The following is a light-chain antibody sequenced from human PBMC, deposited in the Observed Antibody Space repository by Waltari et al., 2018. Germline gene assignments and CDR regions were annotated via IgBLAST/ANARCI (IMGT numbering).Light chain of an antibody. CDR3: QQYNTFPWT. CDR1: PTISSW. J-gene: IGKJ1*01. Sequence: DIQMTQSPSTPPASVGDRVTITCRASPTISSWLAWYQQKPGKAPNRLIYKASALERGVPSRFSGSGSATDFTLTISSLQPDDFATYYCQQYNTFPWTFGQGTKVEIK. CDR2: KAS. V-gene: IGKV1-5*03.